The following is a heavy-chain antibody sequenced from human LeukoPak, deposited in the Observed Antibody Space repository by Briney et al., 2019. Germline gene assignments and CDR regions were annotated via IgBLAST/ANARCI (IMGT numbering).Heavy chain of an antibody. Sequence: GGSLRLPCAASGFSFSNTWMNWVRQAPGKGLEWVGRIKSKTDGGTTDYAAPVKGRFTISRDDSKNTLYLQMNSLKTEDTAVYYCTXEGXXXXXSGXXXXXXXXYYXGMDVWGQGTTVTVSS. V-gene: IGHV3-15*07. D-gene: IGHD3-22*01. J-gene: IGHJ6*02. CDR1: GFSFSNTW. CDR2: IKSKTDGGTT. CDR3: TXEGXXXXXSGXXXXXXXXYYXGMDV.